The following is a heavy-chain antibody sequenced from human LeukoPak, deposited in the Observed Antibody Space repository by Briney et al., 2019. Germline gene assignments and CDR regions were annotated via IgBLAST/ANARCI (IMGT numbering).Heavy chain of an antibody. CDR3: AQDYVWGSDRYTDY. J-gene: IGHJ4*02. D-gene: IGHD3-16*02. CDR2: IGSNGVST. Sequence: GGSLRLSCSASGFTFSTYGMHWVRQAPGKGLEYVSAIGSNGVSTYYADSVKGRFTISRDNAKNSLYLQMNSLRAEDTAVYYCAQDYVWGSDRYTDYWGQGTLVTVSS. CDR1: GFTFSTYG. V-gene: IGHV3-64*04.